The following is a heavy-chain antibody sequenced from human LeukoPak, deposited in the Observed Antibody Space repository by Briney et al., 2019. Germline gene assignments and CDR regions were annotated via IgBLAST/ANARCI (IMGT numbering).Heavy chain of an antibody. J-gene: IGHJ4*02. CDR2: ISGSGAST. CDR1: GFTLSTNA. V-gene: IGHV3-23*01. Sequence: GGSLRLSCLTSGFTLSTNAMSWDRQAPGKGLEWISGISGSGASTYYADSVKGRFTISRDDSRNTLYLQMNSLRGDDTAVYYCAKDVGKWESLHFFDYWGQGTLVTVSS. D-gene: IGHD1-26*01. CDR3: AKDVGKWESLHFFDY.